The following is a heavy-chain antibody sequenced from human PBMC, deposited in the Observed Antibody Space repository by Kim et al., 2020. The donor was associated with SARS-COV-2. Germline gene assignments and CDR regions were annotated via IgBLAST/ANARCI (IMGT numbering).Heavy chain of an antibody. V-gene: IGHV3-30*18. Sequence: GGSLRLSCGASGFTFNNYGMNWVRQAPGRRLEWVALISNDGRITHYADSVKGRFTISRDNSNKTLYLQMGSLRSEDTAVYYCTKDRDDRAHNGYYYYNGMDVWGQGTTVTVSS. J-gene: IGHJ6*02. D-gene: IGHD1-1*01. CDR3: TKDRDDRAHNGYYYYNGMDV. CDR2: ISNDGRIT. CDR1: GFTFNNYG.